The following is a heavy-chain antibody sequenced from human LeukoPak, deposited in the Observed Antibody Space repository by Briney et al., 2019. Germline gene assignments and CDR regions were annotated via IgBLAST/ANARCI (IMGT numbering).Heavy chain of an antibody. J-gene: IGHJ6*03. Sequence: PSETLSLTCTVSGGSISSYYWSWIRQPAGKGLEWIGRIYTSGSTNYNPSLKSRVTMSVDTSKNQFSLKLSSVTAADTAVYYCARGRLKYSSSSTSGGYYYYMDVWGKGTTVTVSS. CDR3: ARGRLKYSSSSTSGGYYYYMDV. CDR1: GGSISSYY. D-gene: IGHD6-6*01. CDR2: IYTSGST. V-gene: IGHV4-4*07.